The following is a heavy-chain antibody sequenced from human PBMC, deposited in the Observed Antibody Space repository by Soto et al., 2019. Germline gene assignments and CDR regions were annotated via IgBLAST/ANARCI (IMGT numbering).Heavy chain of an antibody. D-gene: IGHD1-26*01. J-gene: IGHJ4*02. CDR1: GFTFSSYA. CDR2: ISGSGGST. CDR3: AKRDRQGAATPFVDY. V-gene: IGHV3-23*01. Sequence: GGSLILSCAASGFTFSSYAMSWVRQAPGKGLEWVSDISGSGGSTYYADSVKGRFTISRDNSKSTLYLQMNSLRAEDTAVYYCAKRDRQGAATPFVDYWGQGTLVTVSS.